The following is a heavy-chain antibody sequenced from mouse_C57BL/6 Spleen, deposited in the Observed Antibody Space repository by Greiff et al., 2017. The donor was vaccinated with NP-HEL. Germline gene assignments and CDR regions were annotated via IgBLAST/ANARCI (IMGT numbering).Heavy chain of an antibody. V-gene: IGHV1-22*01. CDR1: GYTFTDYN. J-gene: IGHJ2*01. CDR2: INPNNGGT. Sequence: EVQLQQSGPELVKPGASVKMSCKASGYTFTDYNMHWVKQSHGKSLEWIGYINPNNGGTSYNQKFKGKATLTVNKSASTAYMELRSLTSEDSAVYYCARSPGTGFDYWGQGTTLTVSS. D-gene: IGHD4-1*01. CDR3: ARSPGTGFDY.